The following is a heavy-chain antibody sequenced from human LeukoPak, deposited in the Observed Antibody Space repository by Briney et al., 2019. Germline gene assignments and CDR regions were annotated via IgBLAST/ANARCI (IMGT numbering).Heavy chain of an antibody. Sequence: GGSLRLSCAASGFTLSSNYMSWVRQAQGKGLEWVSVIYSGGSTYYADSVKGRFTISRDNSKNTLYLQMNSLRAEDTAVYYCARVLWFGETHDAFDIWGQGTMVTVSS. CDR2: IYSGGST. V-gene: IGHV3-53*01. CDR3: ARVLWFGETHDAFDI. CDR1: GFTLSSNY. D-gene: IGHD3-10*01. J-gene: IGHJ3*02.